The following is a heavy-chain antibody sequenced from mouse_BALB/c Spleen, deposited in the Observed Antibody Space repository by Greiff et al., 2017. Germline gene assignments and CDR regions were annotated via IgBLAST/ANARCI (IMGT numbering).Heavy chain of an antibody. D-gene: IGHD2-14*01. J-gene: IGHJ3*01. CDR2: ISYDGSN. CDR3: AREDYYRYEAY. V-gene: IGHV3-6*02. Sequence: EVKLVESGPGLVKPSQSLSLTCSVTGYSITSGYYWNWIRQFPGNKLEWMGYISYDGSNNYNPSLKNRISITRDTSKNQFFLKLNSVTTEDTATYYCAREDYYRYEAYWGQGTLVTVSA. CDR1: GYSITSGYY.